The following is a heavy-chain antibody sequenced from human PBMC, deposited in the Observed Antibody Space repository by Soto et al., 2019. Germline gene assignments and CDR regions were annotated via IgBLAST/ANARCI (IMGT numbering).Heavy chain of an antibody. CDR3: ARDGSDSYGLDV. CDR1: GGSISSYY. J-gene: IGHJ6*02. V-gene: IGHV4-4*07. Sequence: PSETLSLTCTVSGGSISSYYWSWIRQSAGEGLEWIGRIYNGGNTQYNPSLKSRVTMSADTPKNQFSLRLNSVTAADTAVYYCARDGSDSYGLDVWGQGTTVTVSS. CDR2: IYNGGNT. D-gene: IGHD3-10*01.